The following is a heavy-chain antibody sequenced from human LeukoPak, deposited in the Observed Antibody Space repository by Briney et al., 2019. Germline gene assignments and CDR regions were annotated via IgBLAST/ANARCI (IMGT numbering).Heavy chain of an antibody. Sequence: GGSLRLSCAASGFTFSSYAMSWVRQAPGMGLEWVSSISGSGGSTYYSDSVKGRFTISRDNSKNMAYLQMDSLRAEDTAVYYCAKGKGAVSGRGYFDFWGQGTLVTVSS. V-gene: IGHV3-23*01. J-gene: IGHJ4*02. CDR3: AKGKGAVSGRGYFDF. D-gene: IGHD6-19*01. CDR2: ISGSGGST. CDR1: GFTFSSYA.